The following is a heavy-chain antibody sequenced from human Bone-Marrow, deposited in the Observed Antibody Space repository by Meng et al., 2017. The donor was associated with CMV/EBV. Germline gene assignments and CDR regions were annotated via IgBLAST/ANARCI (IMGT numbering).Heavy chain of an antibody. Sequence: GESLKISCAASGFTFSSYGMHWVRQAPGKGLEWVAVIWYDGSNKYYADSVKGRFTISRDNSKNTLYLQMNSLRAEDTAVYYCARGYCSSISCYSPAIYYYHYYGMDVWGQGTTVTVSS. CDR1: GFTFSSYG. D-gene: IGHD2-2*02. V-gene: IGHV3-33*01. CDR2: IWYDGSNK. J-gene: IGHJ6*02. CDR3: ARGYCSSISCYSPAIYYYHYYGMDV.